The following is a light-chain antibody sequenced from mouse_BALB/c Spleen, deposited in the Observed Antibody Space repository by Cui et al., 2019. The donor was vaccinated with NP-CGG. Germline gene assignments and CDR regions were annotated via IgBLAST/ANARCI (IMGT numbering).Light chain of an antibody. CDR2: GTN. V-gene: IGLV1*01. CDR1: TGPVTISNY. J-gene: IGLJ1*01. CDR3: ALWYSNHWV. Sequence: QAVVTQESALTTSPGETVTLTCRSSTGPVTISNYANWVPEKPDHLFTGLIGGTNNRAPGVPARFSGSLIGDKAALTITGAQTEDEAIYFCALWYSNHWVFGGGTKLTVL.